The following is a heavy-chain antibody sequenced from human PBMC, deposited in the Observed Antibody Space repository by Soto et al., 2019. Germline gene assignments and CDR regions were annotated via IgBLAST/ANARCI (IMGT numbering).Heavy chain of an antibody. CDR3: ARDRGYCSSTSCLNWFDP. D-gene: IGHD2-2*01. CDR1: GYTFTSYA. Sequence: ASVNVSCKASGYTFTSYAMHWVRQAPGQRLEWMGWINAGNGNTKYSQKFQGRVTITRDTSASTAYMELSSLRSEDTAVYYCARDRGYCSSTSCLNWFDPWGQGTLVTVSS. J-gene: IGHJ5*02. V-gene: IGHV1-3*01. CDR2: INAGNGNT.